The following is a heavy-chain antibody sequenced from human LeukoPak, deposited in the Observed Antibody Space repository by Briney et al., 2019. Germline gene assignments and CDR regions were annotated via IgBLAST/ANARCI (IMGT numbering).Heavy chain of an antibody. Sequence: SETLSLTCAVSGGSISSSNWWRWVRQPPGKGQEWIGEIYHSGSINYNPSLKSRVTISVDKSKNQFSLKLSSVTAADTAVYYCARETTVTTPNYYYYYMDVWGKGTTVTVSS. D-gene: IGHD4-17*01. CDR2: IYHSGSI. CDR3: ARETTVTTPNYYYYYMDV. J-gene: IGHJ6*03. CDR1: GGSISSSNW. V-gene: IGHV4-4*02.